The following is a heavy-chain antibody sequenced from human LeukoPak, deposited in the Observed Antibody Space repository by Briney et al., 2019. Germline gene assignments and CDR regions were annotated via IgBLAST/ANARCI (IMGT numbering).Heavy chain of an antibody. V-gene: IGHV4-59*11. J-gene: IGHJ5*02. CDR1: GGSISSHF. CDR2: MFYSGST. D-gene: IGHD3-10*01. CDR3: ARDRAPVTMIRGAPGGFDP. Sequence: SETLSLTCTVSGGSISSHFWSWIRQPPGKGLEWIGYMFYSGSTNYNPSLKSRVTISVDASKSQFSLKLTSVSAADTAVYYCARDRAPVTMIRGAPGGFDPWGQGTLVTVSS.